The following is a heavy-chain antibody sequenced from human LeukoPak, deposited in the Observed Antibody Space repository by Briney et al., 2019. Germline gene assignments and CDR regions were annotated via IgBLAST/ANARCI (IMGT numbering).Heavy chain of an antibody. D-gene: IGHD3-16*02. J-gene: IGHJ4*02. Sequence: PSETLSLTCAVYGGSFSGYYWSWIRQPPGKGLEWIGEINHSGSTNYNPSLKSRVTISVDTSKNQFSLKLSSVTAADTAVYYCARSSPCVWGSYRPKNYFDYWGQGTLVTVSS. CDR1: GGSFSGYY. V-gene: IGHV4-34*01. CDR2: INHSGST. CDR3: ARSSPCVWGSYRPKNYFDY.